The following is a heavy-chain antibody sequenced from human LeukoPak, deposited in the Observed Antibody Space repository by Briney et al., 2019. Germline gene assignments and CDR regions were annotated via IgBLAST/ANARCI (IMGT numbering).Heavy chain of an antibody. CDR3: ARAKSIITEVRGAVPGRFDF. CDR2: AYHNGGT. Sequence: SETLSLTCAVSGYSISSGYYWGWIRQSPGKGLEWIGSAYHNGGTYYSPSLKSRGTISVDTSKNKVSLKLSSVTAADTAVYYCARAKSIITEVRGAVPGRFDFWGQGTLVTVSS. V-gene: IGHV4-38-2*01. J-gene: IGHJ4*02. D-gene: IGHD3-10*01. CDR1: GYSISSGYY.